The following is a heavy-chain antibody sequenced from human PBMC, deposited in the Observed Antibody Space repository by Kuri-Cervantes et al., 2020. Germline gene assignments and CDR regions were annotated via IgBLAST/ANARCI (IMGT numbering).Heavy chain of an antibody. V-gene: IGHV1-18*01. CDR1: GYTFFNYG. Sequence: ASVKVSCKTSGYTFFNYGISWVRQAPGQGLEWMGWSSVYNGDTNYAQKFQGRVTMTTDTSTSTAYMELSSLRSDDTAVYYCATGPPSPHYLSSWYRDYFHFWGQGTLVTVSS. CDR3: ATGPPSPHYLSSWYRDYFHF. J-gene: IGHJ4*02. D-gene: IGHD6-13*01. CDR2: SSVYNGDT.